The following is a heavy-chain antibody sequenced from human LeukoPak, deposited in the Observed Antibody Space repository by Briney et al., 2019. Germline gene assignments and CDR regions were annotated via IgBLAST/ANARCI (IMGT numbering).Heavy chain of an antibody. CDR3: ARVPMDYYDSSGYYLFDY. CDR1: GYTFTSYG. D-gene: IGHD3-22*01. Sequence: ASVKVSCKASGYTFTSYGISWVRQAPGQGLEWMGWISAYNGNTNYAQKLQGRVTMTTDTSTSTAYMELRSLRSDDTAVYYCARVPMDYYDSSGYYLFDYWGQGTLVTVSS. CDR2: ISAYNGNT. J-gene: IGHJ4*02. V-gene: IGHV1-18*01.